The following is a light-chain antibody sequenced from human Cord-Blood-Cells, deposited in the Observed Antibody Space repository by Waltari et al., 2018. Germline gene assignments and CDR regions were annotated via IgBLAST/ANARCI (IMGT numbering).Light chain of an antibody. CDR1: PSISSY. CDR2: AAS. CDR3: QQSYSTPWT. V-gene: IGKV1-39*01. J-gene: IGKJ1*01. Sequence: DIQMTQSPSSLSASVGDRVPITCRASPSISSYLNWYQQKPGKATKLLIYAASSLQSGVTSRFSGSGSVTEFTLTISSLQPEDFATYYGQQSYSTPWTFGQGTKVEIK.